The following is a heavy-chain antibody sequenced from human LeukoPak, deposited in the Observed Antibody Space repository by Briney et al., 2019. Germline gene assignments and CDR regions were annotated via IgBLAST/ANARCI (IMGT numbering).Heavy chain of an antibody. CDR2: INPNSGDT. Sequence: ASVKVSCKASGYTFTGYYMHWVRQAPGQGLEWMGGINPNSGDTNYAQKFQGRVTMTRDTSISTAYIELSRLRSDDTAVYYCATEYYFDSSGTALDYWGQGTLVTVSS. D-gene: IGHD3-22*01. J-gene: IGHJ4*02. V-gene: IGHV1-2*02. CDR1: GYTFTGYY. CDR3: ATEYYFDSSGTALDY.